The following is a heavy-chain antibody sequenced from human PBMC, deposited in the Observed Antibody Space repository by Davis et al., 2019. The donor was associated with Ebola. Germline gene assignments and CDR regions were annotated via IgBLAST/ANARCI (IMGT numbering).Heavy chain of an antibody. Sequence: SETLSLTCTVSGGSIDSGGYYWSWIRQPPGKGLEWIGYIYYSGSANYNASLKSRVTISRDTSKNQFSLKLTSVTAADTALYFCAGDGSDSNWFFYWGQGTLVTVSS. CDR3: AGDGSDSNWFFY. J-gene: IGHJ5*01. V-gene: IGHV4-61*08. CDR2: IYYSGSA. CDR1: GGSIDSGGYY. D-gene: IGHD1-1*01.